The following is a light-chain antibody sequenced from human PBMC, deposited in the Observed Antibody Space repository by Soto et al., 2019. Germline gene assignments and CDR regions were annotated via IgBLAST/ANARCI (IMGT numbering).Light chain of an antibody. CDR1: QSISNK. CDR2: GAS. CDR3: QQSYSTLAT. V-gene: IGKV3-15*01. Sequence: EIVVTQSPATLSVSPGERASLSCRASQSISNKLAWYQQKPGQAPRLIIYGASTRATGIPGRFSGSGSGTEFTLTISSLQSEDFATYYCQQSYSTLATFGQGTKLEIK. J-gene: IGKJ2*01.